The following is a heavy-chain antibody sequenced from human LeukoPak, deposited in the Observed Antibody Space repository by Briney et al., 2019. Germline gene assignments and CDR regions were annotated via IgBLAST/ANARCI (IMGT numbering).Heavy chain of an antibody. Sequence: SETLSLTCAVYGGSFSGYYWSWIRQPPGKGLEWIGEINHSGSTNYNPSLKSRVTISVDTSKNQYSLQLSSVTAAATAGYYCAILRFGELLFDCWGQG. D-gene: IGHD3-10*01. CDR1: GGSFSGYY. CDR2: INHSGST. V-gene: IGHV4-34*01. J-gene: IGHJ4*02. CDR3: AILRFGELLFDC.